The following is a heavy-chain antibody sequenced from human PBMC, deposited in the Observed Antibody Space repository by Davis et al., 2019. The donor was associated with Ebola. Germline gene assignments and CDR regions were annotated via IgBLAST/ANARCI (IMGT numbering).Heavy chain of an antibody. Sequence: PGGSLRLSCAASGFTFSSYGMHWVRQAPGKGLEWVAVIWYDGSNKYYADSVKGRFTISRDNSKNTLYLQMNSLRAEDTAVYYCAREDIVVVPAAIKVYYYYGMDVWGQGTTVTVSS. CDR1: GFTFSSYG. D-gene: IGHD2-2*02. CDR2: IWYDGSNK. V-gene: IGHV3-33*01. CDR3: AREDIVVVPAAIKVYYYYGMDV. J-gene: IGHJ6*02.